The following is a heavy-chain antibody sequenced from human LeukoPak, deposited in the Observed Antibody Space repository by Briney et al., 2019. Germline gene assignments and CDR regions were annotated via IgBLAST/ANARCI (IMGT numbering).Heavy chain of an antibody. V-gene: IGHV3-30*02. D-gene: IGHD6-19*01. CDR2: RRFDGSNE. Sequence: GGSLRLSCAASGFTFSNYGVHWVRQAPGKGLEWVAFRRFDGSNEFYADSVKAQFTISRDNSKNTLHLQMNSLRAEDTAVYYCAKDRHLNGWYGYYMDAWGKGTTVTVSS. J-gene: IGHJ6*03. CDR3: AKDRHLNGWYGYYMDA. CDR1: GFTFSNYG.